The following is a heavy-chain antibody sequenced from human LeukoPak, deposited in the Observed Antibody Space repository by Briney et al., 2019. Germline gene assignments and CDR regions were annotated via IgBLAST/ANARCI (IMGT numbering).Heavy chain of an antibody. CDR3: ARGRTVKRGYYYYYMDV. D-gene: IGHD4-17*01. J-gene: IGHJ6*03. Sequence: SETLSLTCTVSGVSISSSNSYWGWIRQPPGKGLEWIGSIYYSGSTYYNPSLKSRVTISVDTSKNQFSLKLSSVTAADTAVYYCARGRTVKRGYYYYYMDVWGKGTTVTVSS. V-gene: IGHV4-39*01. CDR1: GVSISSSNSY. CDR2: IYYSGST.